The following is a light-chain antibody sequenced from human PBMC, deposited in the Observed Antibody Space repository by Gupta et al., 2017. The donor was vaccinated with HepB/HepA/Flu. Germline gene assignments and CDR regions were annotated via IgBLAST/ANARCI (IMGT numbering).Light chain of an antibody. CDR2: EVS. CDR1: SSDVGSYNL. V-gene: IGLV2-23*02. CDR3: CSYAGSSTFV. J-gene: IGLJ2*01. Sequence: SALTQPASVSGSLGRSITISCTGTSSDVGSYNLVSWYQQHPGKAPKLMIYEVSKRPSGVSNRFSGSKSGNTASLTISGLQAEDEADYYCCSYAGSSTFVFGGGTKLTVL.